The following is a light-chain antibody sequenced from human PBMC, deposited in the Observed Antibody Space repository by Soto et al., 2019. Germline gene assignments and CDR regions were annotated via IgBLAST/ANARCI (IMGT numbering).Light chain of an antibody. CDR3: HQYNNWWT. CDR2: GAS. J-gene: IGKJ1*01. Sequence: EIVMTQSPDNLSVSPGESATLSCRASQSVRSSLAWYQQKPGQAPRLLIYGASTRATGIPARFSGSGSGTEFTLTISSLQSEDSAVYYFHQYNNWWTFGQGTKV. CDR1: QSVRSS. V-gene: IGKV3-15*01.